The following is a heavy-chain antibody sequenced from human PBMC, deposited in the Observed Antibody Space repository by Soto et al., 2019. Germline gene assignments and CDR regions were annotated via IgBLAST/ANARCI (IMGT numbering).Heavy chain of an antibody. Sequence: QVQLVQSGAEVKKPGSSVKVSCKASGGTFSSYAISWVRQAPGQGLELMGGIIPIFGTANYAQKFQGRVTITADKSTSTAYMELSSLRSEDTAVYYCASSHWSGYQTNWFDPWGQGTLVTVSS. J-gene: IGHJ5*02. D-gene: IGHD3-3*01. CDR2: IIPIFGTA. CDR1: GGTFSSYA. CDR3: ASSHWSGYQTNWFDP. V-gene: IGHV1-69*06.